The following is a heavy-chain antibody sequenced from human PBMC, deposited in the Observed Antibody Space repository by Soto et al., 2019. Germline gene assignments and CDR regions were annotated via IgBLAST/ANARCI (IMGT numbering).Heavy chain of an antibody. J-gene: IGHJ4*02. CDR2: ISYDGSNK. V-gene: IGHV3-30-3*01. D-gene: IGHD5-18*01. CDR1: GFTFSSHA. Sequence: GGSLRLSCAASGFTFSSHAMHWVRQAPGKGLEWVAVISYDGSNKYYADSVKGRFTISRDNSKNTLYLQMNSLRAEDTAVYYCASYSWIQLWSPFDYWGQGTLVTVSS. CDR3: ASYSWIQLWSPFDY.